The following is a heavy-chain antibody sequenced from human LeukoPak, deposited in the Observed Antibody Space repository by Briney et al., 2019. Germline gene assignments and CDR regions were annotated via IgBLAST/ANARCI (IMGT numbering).Heavy chain of an antibody. D-gene: IGHD3-3*01. Sequence: SVKVSCKASGGTFSSYAISWVRQAPGHGLEWIGRIIPIFGIANYAQKFQGRVTITADKSTSTAYMELSSLRSEDTAVYYCARGTTSEIFGVVLSYYYYGMDVWGQGTTVTVSS. CDR2: IIPIFGIA. V-gene: IGHV1-69*04. CDR1: GGTFSSYA. CDR3: ARGTTSEIFGVVLSYYYYGMDV. J-gene: IGHJ6*02.